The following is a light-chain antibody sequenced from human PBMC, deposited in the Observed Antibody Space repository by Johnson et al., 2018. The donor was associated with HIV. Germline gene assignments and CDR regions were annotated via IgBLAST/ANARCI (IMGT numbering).Light chain of an antibody. J-gene: IGLJ1*01. CDR1: SSNIGNNY. CDR2: DNN. CDR3: GTWDSSLRVGF. V-gene: IGLV1-51*01. Sequence: QSVLTQPPSVSAAPGQKVTISCSGSSSNIGNNYVSWYQQLPGTAPKLLIYDNNKRPSGIPDRFSGSKSGTSATLGITGLRTGDEAEYYCGTWDSSLRVGFFGTGTKVTVL.